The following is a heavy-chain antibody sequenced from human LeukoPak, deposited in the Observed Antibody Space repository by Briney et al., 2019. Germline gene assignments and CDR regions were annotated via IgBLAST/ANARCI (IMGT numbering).Heavy chain of an antibody. CDR3: ARGGDTAFEY. CDR2: INHSGST. V-gene: IGHV4-34*01. CDR1: GGSFSGYY. J-gene: IGHJ4*02. Sequence: NTSETRSLTCAVYGGSFSGYYWSWIRQPPGKGREGSGEINHSGSTNYNPSLKSRVTISVDPSQHQFSLKLSSVNAADTAVYYCARGGDTAFEYWGQGTLVTVSS. D-gene: IGHD5-18*01.